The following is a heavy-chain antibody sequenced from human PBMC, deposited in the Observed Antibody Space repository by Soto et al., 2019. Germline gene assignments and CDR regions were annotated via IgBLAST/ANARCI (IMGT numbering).Heavy chain of an antibody. CDR3: ARGEGVAATSFYYWFDP. CDR2: INHSGST. J-gene: IGHJ5*02. Sequence: SETLSLTCAVYGGSFSGYYWSWIRQPPGKGLEWIGEINHSGSTNYNPSLKSRVTISVDTSKNQFSLKLSSVTAADTAVYYCARGEGVAATSFYYWFDPWGQGTLVTVSS. V-gene: IGHV4-34*01. D-gene: IGHD2-15*01. CDR1: GGSFSGYY.